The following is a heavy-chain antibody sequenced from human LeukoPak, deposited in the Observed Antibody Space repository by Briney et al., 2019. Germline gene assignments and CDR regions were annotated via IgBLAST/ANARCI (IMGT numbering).Heavy chain of an antibody. J-gene: IGHJ6*04. CDR2: ISSSGSTI. Sequence: GGSLRLSCVVSGFTFSPYSMNWVRQAPGKGLEWVSYISSSGSTIYYADSVKGRFTISRDNAKNSLYLQMNSLRAEDTAVYYCAELGITMIGGVWGKGTTVTISS. D-gene: IGHD3-10*02. V-gene: IGHV3-48*03. CDR3: AELGITMIGGV. CDR1: GFTFSPYS.